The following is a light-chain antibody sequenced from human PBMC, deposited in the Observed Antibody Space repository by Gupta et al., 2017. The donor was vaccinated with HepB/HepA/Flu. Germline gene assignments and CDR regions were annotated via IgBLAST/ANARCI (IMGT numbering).Light chain of an antibody. CDR3: DSRDGSGKHHV. CDR2: GNN. CDR1: SLRRYY. V-gene: IGLV3-19*01. J-gene: IGLJ1*01. Sequence: SSELTQDPAVSVALGQTVRVTCQGDSLRRYYATWYQQKPGKAPVLVIYGNNSRPSGIPDRFSGSSSGNTASLAITGSQAEDEADYYCDSRDGSGKHHVFGTGTKVTVL.